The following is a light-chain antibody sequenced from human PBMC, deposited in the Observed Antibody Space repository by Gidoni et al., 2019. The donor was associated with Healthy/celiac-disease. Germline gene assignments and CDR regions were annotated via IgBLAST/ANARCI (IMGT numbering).Light chain of an antibody. CDR2: DAS. CDR1: QSVSSY. CDR3: QQRSTV. J-gene: IGKJ1*01. Sequence: EIALTQSPATLSLSPGERATLSCRASQSVSSYLAWYQQKPGQAPRLLIYDASNRATGIPARFSGSGSGTDFTLTISSLETEDCAVYYCQQRSTVFXQXTKVEIK. V-gene: IGKV3-11*01.